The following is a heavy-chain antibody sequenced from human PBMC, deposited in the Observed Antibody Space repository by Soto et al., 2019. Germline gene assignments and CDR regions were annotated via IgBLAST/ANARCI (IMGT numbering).Heavy chain of an antibody. CDR2: ISSSSSYI. V-gene: IGHV3-21*01. J-gene: IGHJ5*02. CDR1: GFTFSSYS. D-gene: IGHD3-3*01. Sequence: PGGSLRLSCAASGFTFSSYSMNWVRQAPGKGLEWVSSISSSSSYIYYADSVKGRFTISRDNAKNSLYLQMNSLRAEDTAVYYCARDGSTILLGFDPWGQGTLVTVSS. CDR3: ARDGSTILLGFDP.